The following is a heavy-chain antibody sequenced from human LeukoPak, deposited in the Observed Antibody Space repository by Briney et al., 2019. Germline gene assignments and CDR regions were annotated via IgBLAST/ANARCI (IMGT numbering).Heavy chain of an antibody. CDR2: IYSGGST. J-gene: IGHJ6*03. CDR3: ARGDADCSGGSCYSSYYYMDV. Sequence: GGSLRLSCAASGFTVSSNYMSWVRQAPGKGLEWVSVIYSGGSTYYADSVKGRFTISRDNSKNTLYLQMNSLRAEDTAVYYCARGDADCSGGSCYSSYYYMDVWGKGTTVTVSS. D-gene: IGHD2-15*01. V-gene: IGHV3-53*01. CDR1: GFTVSSNY.